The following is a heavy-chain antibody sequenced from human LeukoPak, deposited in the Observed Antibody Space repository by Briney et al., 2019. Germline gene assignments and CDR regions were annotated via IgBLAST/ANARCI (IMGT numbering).Heavy chain of an antibody. D-gene: IGHD1-26*01. CDR2: IIPIFGTA. CDR3: ASTWAPTLRNYYYYYMDV. CDR1: GGTFSSYA. V-gene: IGHV1-69*05. J-gene: IGHJ6*03. Sequence: ASVXXXXXASGGTFSSYAISWVRQAPGQGLEWMGGIIPIFGTANYAQKFQGRVTITTDESTSTAYMELSSLRSEDTAVYYCASTWAPTLRNYYYYYMDVWGKGTTVTVSS.